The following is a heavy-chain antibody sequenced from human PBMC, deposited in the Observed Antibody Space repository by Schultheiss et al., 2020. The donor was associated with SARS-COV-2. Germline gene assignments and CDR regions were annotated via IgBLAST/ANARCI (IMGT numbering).Heavy chain of an antibody. Sequence: GGSLRLSCAASGFTFSSYWMHWVRQAPGKGLVWVSAISGSGGSTYYADSVKGRFTISRDNAKNSLYLQMNSLRAEDTAVYYCAKPNAPYGDYVVRGFDYWGQGTLVTVSS. V-gene: IGHV3-23*01. CDR3: AKPNAPYGDYVVRGFDY. CDR2: ISGSGGST. J-gene: IGHJ4*02. D-gene: IGHD4-17*01. CDR1: GFTFSSYW.